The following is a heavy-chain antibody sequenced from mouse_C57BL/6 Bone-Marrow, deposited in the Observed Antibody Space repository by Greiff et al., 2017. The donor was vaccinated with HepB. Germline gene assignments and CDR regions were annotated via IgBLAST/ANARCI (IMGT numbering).Heavy chain of an antibody. V-gene: IGHV6-3*01. CDR1: GFTFSNYW. CDR3: TGPYYYGSLDY. CDR2: IRLKSDNYAT. D-gene: IGHD1-1*01. J-gene: IGHJ2*01. Sequence: EVKLMESGGGLVQPGGSMKLSCVASGFTFSNYWMNWVRQSPEKGLEWVAQIRLKSDNYATHYAESVKGRFTISRDDSKSSVYLQMNNLRAEDTGIYYCTGPYYYGSLDYWGQGTTLTVSS.